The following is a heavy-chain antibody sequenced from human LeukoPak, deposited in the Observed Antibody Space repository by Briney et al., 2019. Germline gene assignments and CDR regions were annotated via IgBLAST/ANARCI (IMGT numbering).Heavy chain of an antibody. V-gene: IGHV3-53*01. CDR3: ARSKTQNYDSSGYLFY. CDR2: IYSGGST. Sequence: PGGSLRLSCAASGFTFSSYAMSWVRQAPGKGLEWVSVIYSGGSTYYADSVKGRFTISRDNSKNTLYLQMNSLRAEDTAVYYCARSKTQNYDSSGYLFYWGQGTLVTVSS. D-gene: IGHD3-22*01. CDR1: GFTFSSYA. J-gene: IGHJ4*02.